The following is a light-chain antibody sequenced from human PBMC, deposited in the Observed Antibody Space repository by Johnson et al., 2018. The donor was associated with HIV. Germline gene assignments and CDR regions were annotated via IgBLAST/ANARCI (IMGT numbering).Light chain of an antibody. CDR2: ENN. J-gene: IGLJ1*01. CDR3: GTWDSRLSAYV. V-gene: IGLV1-51*02. Sequence: QSVLTQPPSVSAAPGQRVTISCSGSSSNIGNNYVSWYQQLPGTSPKLLSYENNKRPSGVPERFSGSKSGSSATLGLTGLHTWDAADYYCGTWDSRLSAYVFGTVTKVTVL. CDR1: SSNIGNNY.